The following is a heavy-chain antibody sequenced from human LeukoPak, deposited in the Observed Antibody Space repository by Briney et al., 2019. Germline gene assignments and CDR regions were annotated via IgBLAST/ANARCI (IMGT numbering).Heavy chain of an antibody. J-gene: IGHJ4*02. CDR1: GGSISSGGYY. D-gene: IGHD1-26*01. V-gene: IGHV4-31*03. CDR2: IYYSGST. CDR3: ASIRGVGANLDY. Sequence: SQTLSLTCTVSGGSISSGGYYWSWIRQHPGKGLEWIGYIYYSGSTHYNPSLKRRVTISVDTSKNQFSLKLTSVTAADTAVYYCASIRGVGANLDYWGQGTLVTVSS.